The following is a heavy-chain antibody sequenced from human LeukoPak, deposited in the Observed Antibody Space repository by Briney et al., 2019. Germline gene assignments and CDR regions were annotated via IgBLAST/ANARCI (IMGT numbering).Heavy chain of an antibody. CDR3: AKDPVDVLLWFGELQGFDY. D-gene: IGHD3-10*01. Sequence: GGSLRLSCAASGFTFSSYGMHWVRQAPGKGLEWVAVISYDGSNKYYADSVKGRFTISRDNSKNALYLQMNSLRAEDTAVYYCAKDPVDVLLWFGELQGFDYWGQGTLVTVSS. V-gene: IGHV3-30*18. CDR2: ISYDGSNK. J-gene: IGHJ4*02. CDR1: GFTFSSYG.